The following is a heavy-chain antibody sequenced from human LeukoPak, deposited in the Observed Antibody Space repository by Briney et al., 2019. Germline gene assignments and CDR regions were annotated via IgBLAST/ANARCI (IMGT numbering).Heavy chain of an antibody. J-gene: IGHJ4*02. CDR1: GFTFGDYA. CDR3: TRLAGCGHDRFDF. V-gene: IGHV3-49*04. CDR2: IRTKDFGATT. Sequence: GGSLRLSCSASGFTFGDYAMGWVRQAPGKGLEWLGFIRTKDFGATTQYPASVKGRFSISRDDSKRVVYLQMNSLNIEDTAVFYCTRLAGCGHDRFDFWGQGTLVTVSS. D-gene: IGHD5-12*01.